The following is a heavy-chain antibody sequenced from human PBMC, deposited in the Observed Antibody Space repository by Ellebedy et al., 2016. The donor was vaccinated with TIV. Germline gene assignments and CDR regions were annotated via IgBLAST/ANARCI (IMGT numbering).Heavy chain of an antibody. J-gene: IGHJ4*02. CDR1: GGSISSYY. CDR3: AREGYTEMATLNLDY. D-gene: IGHD5-24*01. Sequence: MPSETLSLTCTVSGGSISSYYWIWIRQSPGKGLEWMGEINNTGSTKYNPSLSSRVTISVDTSKNQFSLKLTSLTAADTAVYYCAREGYTEMATLNLDYWGQGTLVTFSS. V-gene: IGHV4-59*12. CDR2: INNTGST.